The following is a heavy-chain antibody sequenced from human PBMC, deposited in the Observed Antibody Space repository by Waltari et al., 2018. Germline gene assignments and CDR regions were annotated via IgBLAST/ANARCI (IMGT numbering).Heavy chain of an antibody. CDR2: ISWNSGTI. J-gene: IGHJ4*02. D-gene: IGHD1-26*01. Sequence: EVQLEESGGGLVQLGRSLRLSCAASGFTFEDYAMPWVRQPPGKGLEWVSGISWNSGTIDYADSVKGRFTMSRDNAKNSLFLQMNSLRPEDTAFYYCAKDKTRWSGSHLFDSWGQGTLVTVSS. CDR1: GFTFEDYA. CDR3: AKDKTRWSGSHLFDS. V-gene: IGHV3-9*01.